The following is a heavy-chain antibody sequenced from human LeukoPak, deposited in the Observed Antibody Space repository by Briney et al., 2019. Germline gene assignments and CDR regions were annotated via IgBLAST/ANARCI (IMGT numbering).Heavy chain of an antibody. Sequence: GASVKVPCKASGYTFTGYYMHWVRQAPGQGLEWMGWINPNSGGTNYAQEFQGRVTMTRDTSISTAYMELSRLRSDDTAVYYCARVAPTMVRGAPYGYWGQGTLVTVSS. D-gene: IGHD3-10*01. CDR3: ARVAPTMVRGAPYGY. J-gene: IGHJ4*02. V-gene: IGHV1-2*02. CDR2: INPNSGGT. CDR1: GYTFTGYY.